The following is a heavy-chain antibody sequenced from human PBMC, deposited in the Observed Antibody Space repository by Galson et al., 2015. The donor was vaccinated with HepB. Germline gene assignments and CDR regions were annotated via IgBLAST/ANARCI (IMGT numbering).Heavy chain of an antibody. CDR3: ARDPSDKLGMGVDY. J-gene: IGHJ4*02. CDR2: ISASGGST. CDR1: GFTFSTYA. D-gene: IGHD7-27*01. V-gene: IGHV3-23*01. Sequence: SLRLSCAASGFTFSTYAMNWVRQAPGKGLQWVSSISASGGSTYYADSVKGRFTISRDNSKNTLYLQMNSLRAEDTAVYYCARDPSDKLGMGVDYWGQGTLVAVSS.